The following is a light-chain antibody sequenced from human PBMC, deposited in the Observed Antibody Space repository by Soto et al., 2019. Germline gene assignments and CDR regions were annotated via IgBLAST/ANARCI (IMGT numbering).Light chain of an antibody. J-gene: IGKJ1*01. Sequence: DIQVTQSPPTLSASVGDRVTITCRASQTISTWMAWYQQKPGKAPKLLVYDASTLQSGVASRFSVSGSGTEFTLIISGLQPDDSATYYFQQHTNTNNPWMFGQGTKVDIK. V-gene: IGKV1-5*01. CDR2: DAS. CDR1: QTISTW. CDR3: QQHTNTNNPWM.